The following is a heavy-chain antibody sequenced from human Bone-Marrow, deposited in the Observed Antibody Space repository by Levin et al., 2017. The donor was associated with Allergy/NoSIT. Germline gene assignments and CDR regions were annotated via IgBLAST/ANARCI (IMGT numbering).Heavy chain of an antibody. J-gene: IGHJ5*02. CDR2: IYYTGSS. CDR3: ARSSSLEWGDP. Sequence: SQTLSLTCTVSGGSIISTNYYWGWIRQPPGKGLEWIGSIYYTGSSHYNPSLKSRVTVSVDTSKDHFSLKLTSMAAADTDVYSCARSSSLEWGDPWGEGALATVS. D-gene: IGHD3-3*01. V-gene: IGHV4-39*02. CDR1: GGSIISTNYY.